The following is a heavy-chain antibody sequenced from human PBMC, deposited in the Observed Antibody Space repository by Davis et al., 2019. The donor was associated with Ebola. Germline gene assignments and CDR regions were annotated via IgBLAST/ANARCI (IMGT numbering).Heavy chain of an antibody. Sequence: GESLKISCAASGFTFSRYGMHWVRQAPGKGLEWVAFLRYDGSNKLYADSVKGRFIISRDNSKNTVSLQMNSLRPEDTAVYYCAKESDCTSDTCYTYYEYYFDYWGQGTLVTVSS. V-gene: IGHV3-30*02. CDR2: LRYDGSNK. CDR3: AKESDCTSDTCYTYYEYYFDY. D-gene: IGHD2-8*02. CDR1: GFTFSRYG. J-gene: IGHJ4*02.